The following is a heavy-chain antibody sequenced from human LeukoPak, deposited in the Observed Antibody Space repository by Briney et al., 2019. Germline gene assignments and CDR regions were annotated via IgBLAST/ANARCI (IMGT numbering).Heavy chain of an antibody. CDR3: ARLIGYCSGGSCLGVDY. V-gene: IGHV3-48*03. D-gene: IGHD2-15*01. Sequence: PGGSLRLSCAASGFTFSSYEMNWVRQAPGKGLEWVSYISSSGSTIYYADSVKGRFTISRDYSKNTLFLQMSSLRPEDTAVYYCARLIGYCSGGSCLGVDYWGQGTLVTVSS. J-gene: IGHJ4*02. CDR2: ISSSGSTI. CDR1: GFTFSSYE.